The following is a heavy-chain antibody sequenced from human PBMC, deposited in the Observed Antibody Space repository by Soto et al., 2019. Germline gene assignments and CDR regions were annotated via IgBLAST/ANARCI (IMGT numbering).Heavy chain of an antibody. V-gene: IGHV6-1*01. Sequence: PSQTLSLTCAISGDRVSSNSAAWNWTRQSPSRGHVWRGRTFYRSKQYTDYAVSVKSRITINTDTSKNQLSLQMNSVTAEDTAVYYCAREDYDGNGYRQCFDYWGQGTLVTVSS. CDR1: GDRVSSNSAA. D-gene: IGHD3-22*01. CDR2: TFYRSKQYT. CDR3: AREDYDGNGYRQCFDY. J-gene: IGHJ4*02.